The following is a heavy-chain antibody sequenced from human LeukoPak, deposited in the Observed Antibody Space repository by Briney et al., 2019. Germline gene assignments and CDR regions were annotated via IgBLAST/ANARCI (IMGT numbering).Heavy chain of an antibody. CDR1: EFTFTNYA. CDR3: ARLRSKYWFDP. Sequence: GGSLRLSCAASEFTFTNYAMTWFRQAPGKGLEWVSVISGSGDARFYADSVKGRFTISRDNSKNTLYLQMNSLRADDTAVYYCARLRSKYWFDPWGQGTLVTVSS. V-gene: IGHV3-23*01. CDR2: ISGSGDAR. D-gene: IGHD4-11*01. J-gene: IGHJ5*02.